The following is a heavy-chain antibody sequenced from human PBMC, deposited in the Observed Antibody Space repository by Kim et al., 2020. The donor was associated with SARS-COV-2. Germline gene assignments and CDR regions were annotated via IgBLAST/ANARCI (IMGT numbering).Heavy chain of an antibody. CDR2: ISYDGSNK. J-gene: IGHJ3*02. CDR3: ANWQIDCSSSSCYVRGAFGI. CDR1: GFTFSSYG. D-gene: IGHD2-2*01. V-gene: IGHV3-30*18. Sequence: GGSLRLSCAASGFTFSSYGMHWVRQAPGKGLEWVAVISYDGSNKYYADSVKGRFTISRDNSKNTLYLQMNSLRAEDTAVYYCANWQIDCSSSSCYVRGAFGIWGQGTMVTVS.